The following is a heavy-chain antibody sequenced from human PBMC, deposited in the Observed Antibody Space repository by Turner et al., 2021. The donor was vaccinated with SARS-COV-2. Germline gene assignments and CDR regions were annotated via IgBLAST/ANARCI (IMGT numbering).Heavy chain of an antibody. J-gene: IGHJ4*02. V-gene: IGHV1-24*01. CDR1: GYTLIELS. CDR3: ATGYAYCGGDCSIDY. CDR2: VDPEDAET. D-gene: IGHD2-21*02. Sequence: QVQLVQSGAEVKKPGASVKVSCKVSGYTLIELSMHWVRQAPGKGREWMGGVDPEDAETIYAQKFQGKVTMTEDTTTDTDYMGLSSMRSEETAVYYCATGYAYCGGDCSIDYWGQGTLVTVSS.